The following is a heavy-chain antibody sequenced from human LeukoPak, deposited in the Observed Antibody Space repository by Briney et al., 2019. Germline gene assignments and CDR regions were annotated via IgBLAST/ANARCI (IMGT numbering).Heavy chain of an antibody. CDR3: VRLTAAGRRTDFDY. D-gene: IGHD6-13*01. CDR2: ISYDGSNR. Sequence: PGGSLRLSCAASGFTFSSYAMHWVRQAPGRVLEWVAAISYDGSNRYYADSVKGRFTISRDNSKNTLYLQMNSLRTEDTAVYYCVRLTAAGRRTDFDYWGQGTLVTVSS. J-gene: IGHJ4*02. CDR1: GFTFSSYA. V-gene: IGHV3-30*04.